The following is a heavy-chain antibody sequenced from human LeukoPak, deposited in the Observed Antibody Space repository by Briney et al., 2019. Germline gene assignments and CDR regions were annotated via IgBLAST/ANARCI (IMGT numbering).Heavy chain of an antibody. CDR1: GFTFSDFY. Sequence: KPGGSLRLSCAASGFTFSDFYMTWIRQAPGKGLEWVSYISNRGTTIHYADSVRGRFTISRDNAKKSFYLQMNGLRAEDTAVYYCARSADRSGYFREITLYYFDYWGQGTLVTVSS. D-gene: IGHD3-22*01. CDR3: ARSADRSGYFREITLYYFDY. V-gene: IGHV3-11*01. J-gene: IGHJ4*02. CDR2: ISNRGTTI.